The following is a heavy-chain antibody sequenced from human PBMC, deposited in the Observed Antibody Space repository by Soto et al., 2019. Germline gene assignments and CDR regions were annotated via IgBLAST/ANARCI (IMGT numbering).Heavy chain of an antibody. CDR3: ARDPNCKTSSCHKWFDP. D-gene: IGHD2-2*01. CDR2: IIPMFDST. J-gene: IGHJ5*02. CDR1: GGTFNTHS. Sequence: QVQLVQSGAEVQKPGSSVKVSCKVSGGTFNTHSFNWVRQAPGQGLEWMGGIIPMFDSTVYSQRFQGRVTITADEYTRTVYMELSSLRSEDTALYYCARDPNCKTSSCHKWFDPWGQGTLVTVSS. V-gene: IGHV1-69*01.